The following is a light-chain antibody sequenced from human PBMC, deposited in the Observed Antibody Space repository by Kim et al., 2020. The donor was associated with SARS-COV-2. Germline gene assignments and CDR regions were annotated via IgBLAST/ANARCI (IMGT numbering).Light chain of an antibody. CDR3: QAWDSSTYVV. CDR1: KLGDKY. CDR2: QDS. V-gene: IGLV3-1*01. Sequence: VSPGKTASITGSGDKLGDKYACWYQQKPGQSPVLVIYQDSKRPSGIPERFSGSNSGNTATLTISGTQAMDEADYYCQAWDSSTYVVFGGGTQLTVL. J-gene: IGLJ2*01.